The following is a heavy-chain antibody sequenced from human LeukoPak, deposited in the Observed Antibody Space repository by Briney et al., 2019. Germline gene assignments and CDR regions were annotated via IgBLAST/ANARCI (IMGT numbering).Heavy chain of an antibody. CDR2: IDGSAGAT. V-gene: IGHV3-23*01. CDR3: AKDYDYVWGTYRSSFGY. CDR1: GFTFSNYV. Sequence: GGSLRLSCAASGFTFSNYVMNWVRQAPGKGPEWVSSIDGSAGATYYADSVKGRFTISRDNSKNTLYLHMNSLRAEDTAVYYCAKDYDYVWGTYRSSFGYWGQGTLVTVSS. J-gene: IGHJ4*02. D-gene: IGHD3-16*02.